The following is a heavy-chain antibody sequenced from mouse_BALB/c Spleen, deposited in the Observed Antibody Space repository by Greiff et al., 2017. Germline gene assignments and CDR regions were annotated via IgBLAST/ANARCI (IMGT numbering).Heavy chain of an antibody. CDR3: NAITTVAY. V-gene: IGHV14-4*02. CDR2: IDPENGDT. Sequence: DVKLQESGAELVRSGASVKLSCTASGFNIKDYYMHWVKQRPEQGLEWIGWIDPENGDTEYAPKFQGKATMTADTSSNTAYLQLSSLTSEDTAVYYCNAITTVAYWGQGTLVTVSA. D-gene: IGHD1-1*01. J-gene: IGHJ3*01. CDR1: GFNIKDYY.